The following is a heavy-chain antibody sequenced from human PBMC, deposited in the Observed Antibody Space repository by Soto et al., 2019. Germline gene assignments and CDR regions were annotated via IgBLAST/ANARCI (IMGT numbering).Heavy chain of an antibody. CDR3: ARHPVSGSYVYYYGMDV. V-gene: IGHV1-69*12. CDR2: IIPIFGTA. CDR1: GGTSNSYA. D-gene: IGHD1-26*01. J-gene: IGHJ6*02. Sequence: QVQLVQSGAEVKKPGSSVKVSCKASGGTSNSYAISWVRQAPGQGLEWMGGIIPIFGTADYAQKFQGRVTITADESTSTAYMELSSLRAEDTAVYYCARHPVSGSYVYYYGMDVWGQGTTVTVSS.